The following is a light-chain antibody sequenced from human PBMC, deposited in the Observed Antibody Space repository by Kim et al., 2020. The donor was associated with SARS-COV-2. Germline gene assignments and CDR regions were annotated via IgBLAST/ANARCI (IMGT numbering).Light chain of an antibody. CDR3: QSADTTATYRV. CDR1: VLSKEF. CDR2: KDT. V-gene: IGLV3-25*03. Sequence: SPGQTAKITCSGDVLSKEFVYWFQQKSGQAPVLVIYKDTERPSGIPERFSGSTSGTTATLTISGGQAEDEADYYCQSADTTATYRVFGGGTQLTVL. J-gene: IGLJ3*02.